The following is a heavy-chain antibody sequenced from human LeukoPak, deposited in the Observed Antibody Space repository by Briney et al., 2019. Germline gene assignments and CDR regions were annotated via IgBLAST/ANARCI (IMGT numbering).Heavy chain of an antibody. D-gene: IGHD5-24*01. J-gene: IGHJ4*02. Sequence: GWSLRLSCAASGFTFTNAWMYWVRRAPGKGLEWVARIKSRTDGGTTDYAAPVKGRFTISRDDSKNTLYLEMNSLKTEDTGVFYCATRINRDGYNWAYDHWGQGTLVTVSS. CDR3: ATRINRDGYNWAYDH. CDR1: GFTFTNAW. CDR2: IKSRTDGGTT. V-gene: IGHV3-15*01.